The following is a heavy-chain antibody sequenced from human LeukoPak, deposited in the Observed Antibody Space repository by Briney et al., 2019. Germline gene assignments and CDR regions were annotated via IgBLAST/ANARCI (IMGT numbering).Heavy chain of an antibody. CDR1: GFTFSSYA. CDR2: ISYDGSNK. J-gene: IGHJ4*02. Sequence: GGSLRLSCAASGFTFSSYAMHWVRQAPGKGLEWVAVISYDGSNKYYADSVKGRFTISRDNSKNTLYLQMNSLRAEDTAVHYCARSKDTAMAHFDYWGQGTLVTVSS. D-gene: IGHD5-18*01. CDR3: ARSKDTAMAHFDY. V-gene: IGHV3-30*04.